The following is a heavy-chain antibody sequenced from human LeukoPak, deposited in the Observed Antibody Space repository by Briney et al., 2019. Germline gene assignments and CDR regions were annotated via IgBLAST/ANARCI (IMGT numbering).Heavy chain of an antibody. CDR2: ISAYNGNT. V-gene: IGHV1-18*01. CDR3: ARDVAGDGYAFFDY. D-gene: IGHD5-24*01. J-gene: IGHJ4*02. Sequence: ASVKVSCKASGYTFTSYGISWVRQAPGQGLEWMGWISAYNGNTNYAQKLQGRVTMTTDTSTSTAYMELRSLRSDDTAVYYCARDVAGDGYAFFDYWGQGTLVTASS. CDR1: GYTFTSYG.